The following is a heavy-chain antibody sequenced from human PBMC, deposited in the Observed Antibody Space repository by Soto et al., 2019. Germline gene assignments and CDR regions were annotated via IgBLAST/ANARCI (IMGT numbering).Heavy chain of an antibody. V-gene: IGHV3-7*01. D-gene: IGHD3-3*01. CDR2: MKQDGSAT. Sequence: EVQLVESGGGFVQPGGSLRLSCATSGFKFSNYWMSWVRQAPGMGLEWLANMKQDGSATYYVDSVRGRFTISRDNSNNSLFLQMKNLRAEDTAVYYCARWSGFGEDYWGQGTLVTVSS. CDR1: GFKFSNYW. J-gene: IGHJ4*02. CDR3: ARWSGFGEDY.